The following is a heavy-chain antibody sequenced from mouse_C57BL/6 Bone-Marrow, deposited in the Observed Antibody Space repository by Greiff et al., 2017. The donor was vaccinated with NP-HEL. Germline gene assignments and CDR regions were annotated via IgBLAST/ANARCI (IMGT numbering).Heavy chain of an antibody. CDR3: ARLTGTLDDY. Sequence: EVMLVESGGGLVKPGGSLKLSCAASGFTFSDYGMHWVRQAPEKGLEWVAYISSGSSTIYYAATVKGRFTISRDNAKNTLFLQMTSLRSEDTARYYCARLTGTLDDYWGQGTTLTVSS. CDR1: GFTFSDYG. J-gene: IGHJ2*01. D-gene: IGHD4-1*01. V-gene: IGHV5-17*01. CDR2: ISSGSSTI.